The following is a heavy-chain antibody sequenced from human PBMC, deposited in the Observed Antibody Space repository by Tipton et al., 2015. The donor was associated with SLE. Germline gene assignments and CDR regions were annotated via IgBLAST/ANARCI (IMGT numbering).Heavy chain of an antibody. CDR3: ARDSPHYSNYVSWFDP. CDR1: GGSISSSSYY. D-gene: IGHD4-11*01. J-gene: IGHJ5*02. V-gene: IGHV4-39*07. CDR2: IYYSGST. Sequence: LSLTCTVSGGSISSSSYYWGWIRQPPGKGLEWIGSIYYSGSTYYNPSLKSRVTISVDTSKNQFSLKLSSVTAADTAVYYCARDSPHYSNYVSWFDPWGQGTLVTVSS.